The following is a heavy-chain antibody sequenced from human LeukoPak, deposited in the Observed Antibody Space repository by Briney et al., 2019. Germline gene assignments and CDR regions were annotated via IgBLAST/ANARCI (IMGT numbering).Heavy chain of an antibody. D-gene: IGHD3-10*01. CDR1: GYTFTSYD. Sequence: ASVKVSCKASGYTFTSYDINWVRQATGQGLEWMGWMNPNSGNTGYAQKFQGRVTMTTDTSTSTAYMELRSLRSDDTAVYYCASTYYYGSGRRYYMDVWGKGTTVTVSS. CDR3: ASTYYYGSGRRYYMDV. CDR2: MNPNSGNT. J-gene: IGHJ6*03. V-gene: IGHV1-8*01.